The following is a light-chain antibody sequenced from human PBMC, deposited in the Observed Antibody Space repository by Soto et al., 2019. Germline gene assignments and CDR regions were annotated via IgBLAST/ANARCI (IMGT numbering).Light chain of an antibody. Sequence: DTHMTQSPSTLSGSVGDRVTITCRASRTISNWVAWYQQKPGKAPKPLISDASDLERGVPSRFSGTGSGTEFTLTISSLQPDDFATYYCQQYDSYSWTFGQGTKV. CDR2: DAS. CDR3: QQYDSYSWT. V-gene: IGKV1-5*01. J-gene: IGKJ1*01. CDR1: RTISNW.